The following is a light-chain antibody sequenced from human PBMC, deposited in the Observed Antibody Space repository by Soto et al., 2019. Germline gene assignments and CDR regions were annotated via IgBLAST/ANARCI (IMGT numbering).Light chain of an antibody. CDR3: TSYAGSSNYV. CDR2: SNN. J-gene: IGLJ1*01. Sequence: QSVLTQPPSASGTPGQRVFISCSGSSSNIGGTNYAYWYQQLPGAAPKLLMHSNNLRPSGVPERISGSKSGNTASLTVSGLQAEDEADYYCTSYAGSSNYVFGTGTKLTVL. V-gene: IGLV1-47*02. CDR1: SSNIGGTNY.